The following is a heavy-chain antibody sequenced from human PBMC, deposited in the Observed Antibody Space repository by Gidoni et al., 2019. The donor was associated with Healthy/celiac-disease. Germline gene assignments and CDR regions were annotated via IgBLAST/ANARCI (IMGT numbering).Heavy chain of an antibody. CDR2: TYYRTKWYN. J-gene: IGHJ5*02. D-gene: IGHD6-13*01. CDR3: AREGYSSSWHPRFDP. V-gene: IGHV6-1*01. CDR1: GARVSTHRSA. Sequence: VQLQQSGPGLVKPSQTLSLTCAISGARVSTHRSAWNWIRQSPSRGLEWLGRTYYRTKWYNDYAVSVKSRITINPDTSKNQFSLQLNSVTPEDTAVYYCAREGYSSSWHPRFDPWGQGTLVTVSS.